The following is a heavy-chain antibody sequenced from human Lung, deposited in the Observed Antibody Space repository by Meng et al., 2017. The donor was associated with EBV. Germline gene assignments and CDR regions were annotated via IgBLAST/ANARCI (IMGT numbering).Heavy chain of an antibody. CDR2: IYYSGST. Sequence: QLQLQESGAGLVKPSQTLSLTCAVSGGSISSGGYSWSWIRQPPGKGLEWIGYIYYSGSTYYNPSLKSRVTISVDTSKNQFSLKLSSVTAADTAVYYCARPSIAVAGWDYWGQGTLVTVSS. CDR3: ARPSIAVAGWDY. V-gene: IGHV4-30-2*03. J-gene: IGHJ4*02. D-gene: IGHD6-19*01. CDR1: GGSISSGGYS.